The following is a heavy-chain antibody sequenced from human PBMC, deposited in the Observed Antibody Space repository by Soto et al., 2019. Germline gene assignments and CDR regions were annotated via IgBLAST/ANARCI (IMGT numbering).Heavy chain of an antibody. Sequence: QVQLVQSGAEVKKPGSSVKVSCKASGGTFSSYTISWVRQAPGQGLEWMGRIIPILGIANYAQKFQGRVTITADKSTSTAYMELSSLRSEDTAVYYCARAVGELSPYWYFDLWGRGTLVTVSS. V-gene: IGHV1-69*02. CDR2: IIPILGIA. J-gene: IGHJ2*01. D-gene: IGHD3-10*01. CDR3: ARAVGELSPYWYFDL. CDR1: GGTFSSYT.